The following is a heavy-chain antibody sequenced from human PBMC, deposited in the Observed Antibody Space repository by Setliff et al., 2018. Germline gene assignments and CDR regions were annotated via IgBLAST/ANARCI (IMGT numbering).Heavy chain of an antibody. D-gene: IGHD5-12*01. CDR2: IIPNSGGT. CDR3: ARAVSGYDYHYFDK. J-gene: IGHJ4*02. V-gene: IGHV1-2*02. CDR1: GYTFSDNY. Sequence: GASVKVSCKASGYTFSDNYMHWVRQAPGQGLEWMGWIIPNSGGTNCAQKFQGRVTMTGDTSINTAYMELNRLTSDDSAVYYCARAVSGYDYHYFDKWGQGTLVTVSS.